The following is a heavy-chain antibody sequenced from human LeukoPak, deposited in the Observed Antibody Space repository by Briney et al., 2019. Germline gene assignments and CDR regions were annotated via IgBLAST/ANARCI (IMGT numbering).Heavy chain of an antibody. D-gene: IGHD2-15*01. V-gene: IGHV4-39*01. CDR2: AYYSGST. CDR1: GGSISNSRYY. J-gene: IGHJ4*02. CDR3: ASLYCSAGSCYSDY. Sequence: SETLSLTCTVSGGSISNSRYYWGWGRQPPGGGLEWIVGAYYSGSTYYNASLKSRGTIFVDTSKNQFSLKPSSVTAADPAVYYCASLYCSAGSCYSDYWGQGTLVTVSS.